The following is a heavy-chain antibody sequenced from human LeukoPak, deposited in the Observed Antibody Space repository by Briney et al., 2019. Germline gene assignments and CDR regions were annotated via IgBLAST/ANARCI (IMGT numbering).Heavy chain of an antibody. CDR3: ASAGYYYDSSGYVPY. V-gene: IGHV3-7*01. D-gene: IGHD3-22*01. Sequence: GGSLRLSCAASGFTFSGYWMTWVRQAPGKGLEWVANTDEDGSAKYYLGSVKGRFTISRDNAKNSLYLQMNSLRAEDTAVYYCASAGYYYDSSGYVPYWGQGTLVTVSS. CDR2: TDEDGSAK. J-gene: IGHJ4*02. CDR1: GFTFSGYW.